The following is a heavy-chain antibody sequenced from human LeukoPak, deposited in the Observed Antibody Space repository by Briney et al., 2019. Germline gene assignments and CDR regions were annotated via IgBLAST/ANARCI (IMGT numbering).Heavy chain of an antibody. J-gene: IGHJ4*02. Sequence: GGSLRLSCAASGFTFSNYVMGWVRQPPGEGLQWVSVISGSGITTYYARSVKGRFTISRDNSKNTLYLQMNSLRAEDTAVYYCARDFGFSPSSGYSFDYWGQGTLVTVSS. CDR1: GFTFSNYV. CDR2: ISGSGITT. V-gene: IGHV3-23*01. D-gene: IGHD3-22*01. CDR3: ARDFGFSPSSGYSFDY.